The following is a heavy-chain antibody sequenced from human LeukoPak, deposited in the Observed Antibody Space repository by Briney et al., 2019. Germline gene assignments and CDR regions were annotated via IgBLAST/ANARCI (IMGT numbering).Heavy chain of an antibody. V-gene: IGHV3-48*02. CDR3: ARDQGIFDY. CDR2: IDTSSSTM. J-gene: IGHJ4*02. Sequence: GGSLRLSCAASAFTFSDYSMNWVRQAPGKGLEWISYIDTSSSTMYYADSVMGRFTISRDNAKESLYLQMNSLRDEDTAVYYCARDQGIFDYWGQGTLVTVSS. CDR1: AFTFSDYS.